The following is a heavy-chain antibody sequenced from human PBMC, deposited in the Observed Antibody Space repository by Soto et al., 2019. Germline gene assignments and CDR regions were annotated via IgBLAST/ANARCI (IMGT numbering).Heavy chain of an antibody. CDR1: GYTFTEYG. V-gene: IGHV1-18*01. CDR3: ARDPGYSSNWDDAFDI. J-gene: IGHJ3*02. CDR2: ISTYNDNT. Sequence: QVQLVQSGAEVKKPGASVKVSCKASGYTFTEYGIIWVRQAPGQGLEWMGWISTYNDNTNYAQKLQGRVAMTTDTSTSTAYMELRSLRSDDTAVYYCARDPGYSSNWDDAFDIWGQGTMVTVSS. D-gene: IGHD6-13*01.